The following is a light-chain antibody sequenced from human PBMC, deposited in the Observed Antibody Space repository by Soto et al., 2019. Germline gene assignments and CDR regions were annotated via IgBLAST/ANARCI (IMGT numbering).Light chain of an antibody. J-gene: IGKJ1*01. Sequence: EIVLTQSPGTLSLSPGERATLSCRASQSVSSSYLAWYQQKPGQAPRLLIYGASSRATAIPDRFSGSGSGTDFTLTISRPEPEDFAVYYCQQYGSPPLTFGQGTKVEIK. CDR3: QQYGSPPLT. CDR1: QSVSSSY. CDR2: GAS. V-gene: IGKV3-20*01.